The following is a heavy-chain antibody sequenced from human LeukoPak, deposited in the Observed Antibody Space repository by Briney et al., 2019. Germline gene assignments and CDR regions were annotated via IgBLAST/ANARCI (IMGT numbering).Heavy chain of an antibody. CDR1: GFTFSSFA. J-gene: IGHJ5*02. CDR3: ARGFGSSYRVQNWFDP. V-gene: IGHV3-30-3*01. D-gene: IGHD1-26*01. Sequence: GGSLTLSCAASGFTFSSFAMHWVRQAPGKGLEWVAVISYDGNNKYYADSVKGRFTISRDNSKNTLYLQMNSPRAEDTALYYCARGFGSSYRVQNWFDPWGQGTLVTVSS. CDR2: ISYDGNNK.